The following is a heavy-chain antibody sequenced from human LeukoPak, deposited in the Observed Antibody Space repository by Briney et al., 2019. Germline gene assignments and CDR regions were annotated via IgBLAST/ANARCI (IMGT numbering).Heavy chain of an antibody. CDR2: INPSGGST. V-gene: IGHV1-46*01. CDR3: ARDRISENSSGYYYDDFDY. D-gene: IGHD3-22*01. CDR1: GYTFTSYY. Sequence: ASVKVSCKASGYTFTSYYMHWVRQAPGQGLEWMGIINPSGGSTSYAQKFQGRVTMTRDTSTSTVYMELSSLRSEDTAVYYCARDRISENSSGYYYDDFDYWGQGTLVTVSS. J-gene: IGHJ4*02.